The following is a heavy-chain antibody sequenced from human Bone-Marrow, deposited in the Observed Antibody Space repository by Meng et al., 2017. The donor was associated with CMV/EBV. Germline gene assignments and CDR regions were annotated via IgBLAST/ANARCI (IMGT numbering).Heavy chain of an antibody. CDR1: GGTFSSYA. CDR2: MNPNSGNT. J-gene: IGHJ4*02. Sequence: ASVKVSCKASGGTFSSYAISWVRQAPGQGLEWMGWMNPNSGNTGYAQKFQGRVTMTRNTSISTAYMELSSLRSEDTAVYYCARGVPAAGRWGQGTLVTVSS. CDR3: ARGVPAAGR. V-gene: IGHV1-8*02. D-gene: IGHD2-2*01.